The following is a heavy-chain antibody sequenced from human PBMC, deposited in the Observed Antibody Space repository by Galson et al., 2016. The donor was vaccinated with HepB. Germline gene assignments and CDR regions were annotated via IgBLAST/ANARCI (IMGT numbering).Heavy chain of an antibody. CDR1: GYTFTSYY. J-gene: IGHJ4*02. D-gene: IGHD1-26*01. CDR2: INPSGGST. V-gene: IGHV1-46*01. Sequence: SVKVSCKASGYTFTSYYLHWVRQAPGQGLEWMGIINPSGGSTMYAQKFQGRVNMTRDSSTSTVYMEWSGLRSEDTAVYYCARDFLVGARGYFDYWGQGTPVTVSS. CDR3: ARDFLVGARGYFDY.